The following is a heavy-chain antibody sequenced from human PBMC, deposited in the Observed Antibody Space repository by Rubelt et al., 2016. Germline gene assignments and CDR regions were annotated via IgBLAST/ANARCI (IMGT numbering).Heavy chain of an antibody. J-gene: IGHJ3*02. Sequence: GRFTISRDNAKNSLYLQMNSLRAEDTAVYYCARDVSRSHGDGSGYYQDAFDIWGQGTMVTVSS. CDR3: ARDVSRSHGDGSGYYQDAFDI. D-gene: IGHD3-22*01. V-gene: IGHV3-11*05.